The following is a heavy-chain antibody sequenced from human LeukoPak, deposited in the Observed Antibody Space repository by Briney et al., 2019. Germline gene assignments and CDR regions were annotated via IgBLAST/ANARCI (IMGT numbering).Heavy chain of an antibody. Sequence: SQTLSLTCAISGDSVSSNSAAWNWIRQSPSRGLEWPARTYYRSKWYNDYAVSAKSRITINPDTSKNQFSLQLNSVTPDDTAVYYCARDRSYSSSWYDYWGQGTLVTVSS. D-gene: IGHD6-13*01. CDR2: TYYRSKWYN. J-gene: IGHJ4*02. CDR1: GDSVSSNSAA. CDR3: ARDRSYSSSWYDY. V-gene: IGHV6-1*01.